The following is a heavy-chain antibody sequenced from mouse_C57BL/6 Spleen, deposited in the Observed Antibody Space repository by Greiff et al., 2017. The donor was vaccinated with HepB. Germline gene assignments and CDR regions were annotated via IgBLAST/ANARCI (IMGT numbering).Heavy chain of an antibody. CDR3: TTEGTGYFWYFDV. CDR1: GFTFSDAW. D-gene: IGHD2-3*01. Sequence: EVKVEESGGGLVQPGGSMKLSCAASGFTFSDAWMDWVRQSPEQGLEWVAEIRNKANNHATYYAESVKGRFTISRDDSKSSVYLQMNSLRAEDTGIYDCTTEGTGYFWYFDVWGKGTTVTVSS. J-gene: IGHJ1*03. V-gene: IGHV6-6*01. CDR2: IRNKANNHAT.